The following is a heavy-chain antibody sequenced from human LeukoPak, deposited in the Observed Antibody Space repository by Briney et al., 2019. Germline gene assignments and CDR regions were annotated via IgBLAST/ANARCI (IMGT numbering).Heavy chain of an antibody. CDR1: GGSISSSSYY. D-gene: IGHD4/OR15-4a*01. CDR3: ARDLTISNFDY. Sequence: SETLSLTCTVSGGSISSSSYYWGWIRQPPGKGLEWIGSIYYSGSTYYNPSLKSRVTISVDTSKNQFSLKLSSVTAADTAVHYCARDLTISNFDYWGQGTLVTVSS. V-gene: IGHV4-39*07. CDR2: IYYSGST. J-gene: IGHJ4*02.